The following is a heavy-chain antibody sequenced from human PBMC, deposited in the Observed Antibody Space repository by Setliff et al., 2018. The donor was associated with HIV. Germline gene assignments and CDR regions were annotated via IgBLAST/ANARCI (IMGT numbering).Heavy chain of an antibody. CDR1: AFSLTSTRVA. J-gene: IGHJ4*02. CDR2: IYWDDDK. D-gene: IGHD1-26*01. CDR3: AHRDGRIVGATTAFDY. V-gene: IGHV2-5*02. Sequence: ESGPTLVNPTQTLTLTCTFSAFSLTSTRVAVVWIRQPPGKALEWLALIYWDDDKHYTPSLKSRLTITKDTSKNQVVLTMTNMDPVDTATYYCAHRDGRIVGATTAFDYWGQGTLVTVSS.